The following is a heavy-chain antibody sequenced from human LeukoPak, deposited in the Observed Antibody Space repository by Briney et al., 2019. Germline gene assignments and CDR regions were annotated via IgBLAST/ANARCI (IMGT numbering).Heavy chain of an antibody. J-gene: IGHJ4*02. V-gene: IGHV4-30-4*07. D-gene: IGHD3-10*01. Sequence: KPSETLSLTRAVSGGSISSGGYSWSWIRQPPGKGLEWIGYIYYSGSTYYNPSLKSRVTVSVDTSKNQFSLKLTSVTAADTAVYYCARRTQTTYYSSSGIAYWGQGTLVTVSS. CDR1: GGSISSGGYS. CDR2: IYYSGST. CDR3: ARRTQTTYYSSSGIAY.